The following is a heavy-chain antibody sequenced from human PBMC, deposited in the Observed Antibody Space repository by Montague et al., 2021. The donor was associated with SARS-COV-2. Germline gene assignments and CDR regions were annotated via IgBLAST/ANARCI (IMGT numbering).Heavy chain of an antibody. V-gene: IGHV4-59*02. CDR2: FYSVGST. D-gene: IGHD1-14*01. CDR1: GASVGSSD. J-gene: IGHJ3*02. CDR3: ARETMTADAFDI. Sequence: SETLSLTYTVSGASVGSSDWGWIRQSPGKGLEWIGYFYSVGSTDYNPSLKSRATISRDTSKNQFSLKVRSVTAADTAVYYCARETMTADAFDIWGQGTMVTVSS.